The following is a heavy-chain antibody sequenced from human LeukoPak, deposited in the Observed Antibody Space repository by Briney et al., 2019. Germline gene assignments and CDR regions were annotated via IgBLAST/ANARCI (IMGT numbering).Heavy chain of an antibody. J-gene: IGHJ4*02. CDR1: GGSISSGGYS. V-gene: IGHV4-30-2*01. CDR3: ARGAYYYGASGNSLNFDY. D-gene: IGHD3-10*01. Sequence: SETLSLTCAVSGGSISSGGYSWSWIRQPPGKGLEWIGYIYHSGSTYYNPSLKSRVTISVDRSKNQLSLKLSSVTAADTAVYYCARGAYYYGASGNSLNFDYWGQGTLVTVSS. CDR2: IYHSGST.